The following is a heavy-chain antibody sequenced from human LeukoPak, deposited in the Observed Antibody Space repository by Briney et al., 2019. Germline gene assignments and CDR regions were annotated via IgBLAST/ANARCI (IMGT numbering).Heavy chain of an antibody. D-gene: IGHD6-6*01. CDR1: DGSISSSNYY. J-gene: IGHJ4*02. Sequence: KPSETLSLTCIVPDGSISSSNYYWGWIRQPPGKGLEWIGSIYYSGSTYYNPSLKSRVTISVDTSKNQFSLKLSSVTAADTAVYYCARGDSSSSLKWAIDYWGQGTLATVSS. CDR3: ARGDSSSSLKWAIDY. CDR2: IYYSGST. V-gene: IGHV4-39*07.